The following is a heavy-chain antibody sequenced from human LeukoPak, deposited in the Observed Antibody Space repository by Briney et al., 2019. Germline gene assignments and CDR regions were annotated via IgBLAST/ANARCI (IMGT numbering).Heavy chain of an antibody. J-gene: IGHJ4*02. D-gene: IGHD4-17*01. V-gene: IGHV4-38-2*02. Sequence: PSETLSLTCTVSGYSISSGYYWGWIRQPPGKGLEWIGSIYHSGSTYYNPSLKSRVTISVDTSKNQFSLKLSSVTAADTAVYYCAREISNYGDYDYWGQGTLVTVSS. CDR3: AREISNYGDYDY. CDR2: IYHSGST. CDR1: GYSISSGYY.